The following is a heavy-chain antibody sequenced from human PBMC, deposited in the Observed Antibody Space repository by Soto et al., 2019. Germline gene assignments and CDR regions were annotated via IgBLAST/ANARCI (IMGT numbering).Heavy chain of an antibody. CDR3: AHRQVVVIAMLGAFDI. D-gene: IGHD2-21*01. J-gene: IGHJ3*02. CDR1: GFSLSTSGVG. V-gene: IGHV2-5*02. CDR2: IYWDDDK. Sequence: SGPTLVKPTQTLTLTCTFSGFSLSTSGVGVGWIRQPPGKALEWLALIYWDDDKRYSPSLKSRLTITKDTSKKQVVLTMTNMDPVDTATYYCAHRQVVVIAMLGAFDIWGQGTMVTVSS.